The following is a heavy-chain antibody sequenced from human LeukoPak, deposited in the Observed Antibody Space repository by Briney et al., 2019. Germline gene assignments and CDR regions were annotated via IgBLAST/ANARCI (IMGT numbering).Heavy chain of an antibody. D-gene: IGHD6-13*01. CDR3: AKGSHSSSYGNWFDP. Sequence: GGSLRLSCAASGFIFNTYWIHWVRQAPGKGLVWVSRVNSDCSSATYADSVKGRFTISRDNSKNTLYLQMNSLRAEDTAVYYCAKGSHSSSYGNWFDPWGQGTLVTVSS. V-gene: IGHV3-74*03. J-gene: IGHJ5*02. CDR1: GFIFNTYW. CDR2: VNSDCSSA.